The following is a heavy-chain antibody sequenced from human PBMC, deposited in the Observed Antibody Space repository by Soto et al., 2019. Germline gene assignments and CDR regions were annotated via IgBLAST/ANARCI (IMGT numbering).Heavy chain of an antibody. V-gene: IGHV2-5*02. Sequence: SGPTLVNPTETLTLTCTVSGFSLSNARMGVSWIRQPPGKALEWLALIYWDDDKRYSPSLKSRLTITKDTSKNQVVLTMTNMDPVDTATYYCAHIPEALIAAAGPYYFDYWGQGTLVTVSS. CDR3: AHIPEALIAAAGPYYFDY. J-gene: IGHJ4*02. CDR2: IYWDDDK. CDR1: GFSLSNARMG. D-gene: IGHD6-13*01.